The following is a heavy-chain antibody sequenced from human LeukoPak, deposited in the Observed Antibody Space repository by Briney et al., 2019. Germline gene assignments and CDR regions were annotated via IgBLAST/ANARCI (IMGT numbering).Heavy chain of an antibody. CDR3: ARLNVDIVATTFDY. D-gene: IGHD5-12*01. CDR1: GGSVTSGSYY. CDR2: MFYSGNT. Sequence: SETLSLTCTVSGGSVTSGSYYWGWIRQPPGNGLEWIGNMFYSGNTYYNPSLKSRVTMSVDTSKNQFSLKLSSVTAADTAVYYCARLNVDIVATTFDYWGQGTLVTVSS. J-gene: IGHJ4*02. V-gene: IGHV4-39*01.